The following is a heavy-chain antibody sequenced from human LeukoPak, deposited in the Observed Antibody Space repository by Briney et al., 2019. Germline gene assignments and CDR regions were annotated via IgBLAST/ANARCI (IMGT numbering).Heavy chain of an antibody. CDR3: AKDRTGRLDSSCYVDY. V-gene: IGHV3-9*01. CDR2: ISWNSGSI. Sequence: GRSLRLSCAASGFTFHDYAMHWVRQAPGKGLEWVSGISWNSGSIGYADSVKGRFTISRDNAKNSLYLQMSSLRAEDTALYYCAKDRTGRLDSSCYVDYWGQGTLVTVSS. CDR1: GFTFHDYA. J-gene: IGHJ4*02. D-gene: IGHD3-22*01.